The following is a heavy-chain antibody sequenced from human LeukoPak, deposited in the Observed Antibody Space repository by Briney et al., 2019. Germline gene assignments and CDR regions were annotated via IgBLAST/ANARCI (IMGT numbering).Heavy chain of an antibody. J-gene: IGHJ4*02. Sequence: SETLSLTCTVSGYSISSGNYCGWIRQPLGKGPEWIGSIYHSGSTYYNPSLKSRVSISVDTSKDQFSLRLSSVTAADTAVYYCAREYSGYVGGFDYWGQGTLVTVSS. CDR3: AREYSGYVGGFDY. CDR1: GYSISSGNY. V-gene: IGHV4-38-2*02. D-gene: IGHD5-12*01. CDR2: IYHSGST.